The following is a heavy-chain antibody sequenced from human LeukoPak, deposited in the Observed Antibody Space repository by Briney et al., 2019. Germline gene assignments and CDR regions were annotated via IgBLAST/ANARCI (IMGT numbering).Heavy chain of an antibody. V-gene: IGHV1-18*01. CDR1: GYTFTSYG. CDR2: ISAYNGNT. D-gene: IGHD3-3*01. J-gene: IGHJ4*02. Sequence: ASVKVSCKASGYTFTSYGISWVRQAPGQGLEWMGWISAYNGNTNYAQKLQGRVTMTTDTSTSTAYMELRSLRSDDTAVYYCARYYDFWSGYDKYYFDYWGQGTLVTVSS. CDR3: ARYYDFWSGYDKYYFDY.